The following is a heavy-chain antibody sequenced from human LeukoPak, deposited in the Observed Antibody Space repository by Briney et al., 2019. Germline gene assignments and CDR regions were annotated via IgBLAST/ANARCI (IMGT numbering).Heavy chain of an antibody. Sequence: ASVKVSCKASGGTFSSYAISWVRQAPGQGLEWMGGIIPIFGTASYAQKFQGRVTITADESTSTAYMELSSLRSEDTAVYYCARGALRGYYWELRFDYWGQGTLSPSPQ. CDR3: ARGALRGYYWELRFDY. D-gene: IGHD1-26*01. J-gene: IGHJ4*02. CDR1: GGTFSSYA. CDR2: IIPIFGTA. V-gene: IGHV1-69*01.